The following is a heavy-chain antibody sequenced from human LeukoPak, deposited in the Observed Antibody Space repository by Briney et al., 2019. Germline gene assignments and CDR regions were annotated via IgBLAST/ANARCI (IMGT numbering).Heavy chain of an antibody. Sequence: PGRSLRLSCTTSGFTFDDYAMSWFRQAPGKGLEWVAFIRSKPYGGTTEYAASVKGRFTISRDNSKSIAYLQMNSLKTEDTAVCFCTRDLRGSSGFYYGFADSWGQGTLVTVSS. CDR3: TRDLRGSSGFYYGFADS. V-gene: IGHV3-49*03. CDR1: GFTFDDYA. J-gene: IGHJ5*01. CDR2: IRSKPYGGTT. D-gene: IGHD3-22*01.